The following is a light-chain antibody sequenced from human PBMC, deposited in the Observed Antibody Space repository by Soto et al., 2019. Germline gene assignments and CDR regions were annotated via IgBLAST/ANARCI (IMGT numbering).Light chain of an antibody. V-gene: IGKV1-39*01. CDR3: QQSDSYPYT. Sequence: DIQMTQSPSSLSVSVGDRITITCRASQSITNYLNWYQQKPGKAPKLLVYAASSLQSGVPSRFSGNGFGTDFTLTISSLQPEDFASYYCQQSDSYPYTFGQGTKLEIK. CDR2: AAS. CDR1: QSITNY. J-gene: IGKJ2*01.